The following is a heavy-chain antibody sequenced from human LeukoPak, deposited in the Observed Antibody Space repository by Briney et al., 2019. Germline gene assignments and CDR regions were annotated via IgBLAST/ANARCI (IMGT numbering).Heavy chain of an antibody. V-gene: IGHV3-48*03. D-gene: IGHD3-3*01. CDR1: GFTFSSYE. J-gene: IGHJ5*01. Sequence: GGSLRLSCAASGFTFSSYEMNWVRQAPGKGLEWVSYISSSGSTKYYADSVKGRFTISRHNAKSTAYLQLNSLRAEDTAVYYCGTSRWSGVVDSWGQGTLVTVSS. CDR2: ISSSGSTK. CDR3: GTSRWSGVVDS.